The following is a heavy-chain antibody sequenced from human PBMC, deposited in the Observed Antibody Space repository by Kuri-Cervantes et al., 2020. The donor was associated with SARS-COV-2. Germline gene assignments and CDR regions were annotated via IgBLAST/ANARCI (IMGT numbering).Heavy chain of an antibody. CDR3: ARKTRGTFHLDY. Sequence: ASVKVSCKASGYTFTGYDINWVRQAPGQGLEWVGWMNPKIDILGSVKKFQGRVTMTRDTSTNTAYMELTSLGSQDTAVYYCARKTRGTFHLDYWGPGTPVTVSS. V-gene: IGHV1-8*01. CDR2: MNPKIDIL. CDR1: GYTFTGYD. J-gene: IGHJ4*02. D-gene: IGHD1-26*01.